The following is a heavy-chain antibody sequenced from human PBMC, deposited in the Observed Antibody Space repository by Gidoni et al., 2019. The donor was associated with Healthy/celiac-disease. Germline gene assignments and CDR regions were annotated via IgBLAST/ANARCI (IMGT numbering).Heavy chain of an antibody. Sequence: QVQLVESGGGVVQPGRSVRLSCAASGFTFRSYGMHWVRQAPGKGLEWVAVISYDGSNKYYEDSVKGRFTISRDNSKNTLYLQMNSLRAEDTAVYYCAKDHCSSTSCYTLFNWFDPWGQGTLVTVSS. D-gene: IGHD2-2*02. CDR1: GFTFRSYG. J-gene: IGHJ5*02. V-gene: IGHV3-30*18. CDR3: AKDHCSSTSCYTLFNWFDP. CDR2: ISYDGSNK.